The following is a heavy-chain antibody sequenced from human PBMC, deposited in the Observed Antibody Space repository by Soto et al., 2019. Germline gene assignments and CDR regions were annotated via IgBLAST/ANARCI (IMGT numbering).Heavy chain of an antibody. CDR3: ARGASSVTMFYFDL. CDR2: INPGNGNT. D-gene: IGHD4-17*01. J-gene: IGHJ2*01. CDR1: GYTFTSYA. Sequence: QVQVVQSGAEVKKPGASVKVSCKAYGYTFTSYAMHWVRQAPGQRLEWMGWINPGNGNTKNSQKFQGRVTITRDTFASTAYMELSSLRSEDTAVYYCARGASSVTMFYFDLWGRGTLVTVSS. V-gene: IGHV1-3*01.